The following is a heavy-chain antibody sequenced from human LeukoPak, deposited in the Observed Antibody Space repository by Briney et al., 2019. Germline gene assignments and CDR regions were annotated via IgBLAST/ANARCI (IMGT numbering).Heavy chain of an antibody. J-gene: IGHJ3*02. D-gene: IGHD1-1*01. V-gene: IGHV4-59*08. CDR3: AVNSKKHTFDI. CDR1: GVSMSPYY. CDR2: IYYSGGT. Sequence: SETLSLTCAVSGVSMSPYYWSWLRQSPGKGLEWIGSIYYSGGTNYNPSLKSRVTISVDTSKNQFSLELSSVTAADTAVYYCAVNSKKHTFDIWGQGTMVTVSS.